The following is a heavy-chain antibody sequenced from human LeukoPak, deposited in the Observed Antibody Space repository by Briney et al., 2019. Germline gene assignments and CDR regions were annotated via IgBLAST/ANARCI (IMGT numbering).Heavy chain of an antibody. D-gene: IGHD3-10*01. J-gene: IGHJ3*02. CDR1: GXTVSTSY. CDR3: ATIRGRGFDI. Sequence: PGGSLRLSCAASGXTVSTSYMTWVRQAPGKGLEWVSVIYSGGNTYYADSVKGRFTISRDNSKNTLYLQMNNLRAVDTAVYYCATIRGRGFDIWGQGTMVTFSS. CDR2: IYSGGNT. V-gene: IGHV3-53*01.